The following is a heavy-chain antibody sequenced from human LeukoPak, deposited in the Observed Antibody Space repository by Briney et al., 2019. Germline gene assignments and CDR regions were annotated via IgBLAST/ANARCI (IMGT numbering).Heavy chain of an antibody. J-gene: IGHJ4*02. D-gene: IGHD6-19*01. CDR2: ISGSGGST. Sequence: GGSLRLSCAASGFTFSSYAMSWVRQAPGKGLEWVSAISGSGGSTYYADSVKGRFTISRDNSKNTLYLQMNSLRAEDTALNYCAKAEWYSSGYYSMWGQGTLVTVSS. CDR1: GFTFSSYA. CDR3: AKAEWYSSGYYSM. V-gene: IGHV3-23*01.